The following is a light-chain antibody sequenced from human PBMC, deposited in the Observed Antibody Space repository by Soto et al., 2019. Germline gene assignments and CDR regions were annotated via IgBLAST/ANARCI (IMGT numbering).Light chain of an antibody. CDR2: GAS. Sequence: ILMKQAPATLTVYPGERATLSCRASQSVSSNLAWYQQKPGQAPRLLIFGASTRANGIPARFSGSGSGTEFTLTIRSLQSEDFAVYYCQQYDNSWPWTFGQGTKVDIK. CDR3: QQYDNSWPWT. J-gene: IGKJ1*01. CDR1: QSVSSN. V-gene: IGKV3-15*01.